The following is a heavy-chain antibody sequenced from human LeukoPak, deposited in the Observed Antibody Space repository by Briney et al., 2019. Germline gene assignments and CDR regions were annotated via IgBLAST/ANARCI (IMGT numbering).Heavy chain of an antibody. Sequence: ASVKVSCKASEYTFTGYYMHWVRQAPGQGLEWMGWINPNSGGTNYAQKFQGWVTMTRDTSISTAYMELSRLRSDDTAVYYCARDEDGSSSWYKVPYYGMDVWGQGTTVTVSS. D-gene: IGHD6-13*01. J-gene: IGHJ6*02. CDR2: INPNSGGT. CDR3: ARDEDGSSSWYKVPYYGMDV. V-gene: IGHV1-2*04. CDR1: EYTFTGYY.